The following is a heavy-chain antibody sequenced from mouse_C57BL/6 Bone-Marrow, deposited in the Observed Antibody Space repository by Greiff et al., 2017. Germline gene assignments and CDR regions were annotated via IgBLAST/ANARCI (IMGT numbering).Heavy chain of an antibody. J-gene: IGHJ3*01. CDR3: ARRDYYGSLAAWFAY. CDR2: IHPNSGST. V-gene: IGHV1-64*01. CDR1: GYTFTSYW. Sequence: QVQLQQPGAELVKPGASVKLSCKASGYTFTSYWMHWVKQRPGQGLEWIGMIHPNSGSTNYNEKFKSKATLTVDKSSSTAYMQLSSLTSEDSAVYYGARRDYYGSLAAWFAYWGQGTLVTVSA. D-gene: IGHD1-1*01.